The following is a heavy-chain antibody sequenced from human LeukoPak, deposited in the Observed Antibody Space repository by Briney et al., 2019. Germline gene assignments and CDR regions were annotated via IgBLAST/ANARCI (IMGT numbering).Heavy chain of an antibody. J-gene: IGHJ3*02. CDR2: IYSGGST. D-gene: IGHD3-22*01. CDR1: GLTVSSNY. CDR3: ARAAPYYYDSSGYSAFDS. Sequence: GGSLRLSCAASGLTVSSNYTSWVRQAPGKGLEWVSVIYSGGSTYYADSVKGRFTISRDNAKNSLYLQMNSLRDEDTAVYYCARAAPYYYDSSGYSAFDSWGQGTMATVSA. V-gene: IGHV3-53*01.